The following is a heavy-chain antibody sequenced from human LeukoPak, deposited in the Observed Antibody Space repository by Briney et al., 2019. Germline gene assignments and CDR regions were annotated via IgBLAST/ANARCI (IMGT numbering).Heavy chain of an antibody. CDR2: ISAYNGNT. J-gene: IGHJ4*02. CDR3: ATGYCSSTSCHRGNFDY. CDR1: GYTFTSYG. V-gene: IGHV1-18*01. Sequence: ASVKVSCKASGYTFTSYGISWVRQAPGQGLEWMGWISAYNGNTNYAQKLQGRVTMTTDTSTSTAYMELSSLRSEDTAVYYCATGYCSSTSCHRGNFDYWGQGTLVTVSS. D-gene: IGHD2-2*01.